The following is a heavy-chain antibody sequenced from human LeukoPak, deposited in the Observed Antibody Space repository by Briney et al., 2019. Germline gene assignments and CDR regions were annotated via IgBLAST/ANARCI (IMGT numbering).Heavy chain of an antibody. CDR3: AREDRGVSRNWDFDL. CDR1: GYSISSGYY. D-gene: IGHD3-10*01. Sequence: SETLSLTCTVSGYSISSGYYWGWIRQPPGKGLEWIGSIYHSGSTYYNPSLKSRVTISVDTSKNQFSLKLSSVTAADTAVYYCAREDRGVSRNWDFDLWGRGTLVTVSS. V-gene: IGHV4-38-2*02. CDR2: IYHSGST. J-gene: IGHJ2*01.